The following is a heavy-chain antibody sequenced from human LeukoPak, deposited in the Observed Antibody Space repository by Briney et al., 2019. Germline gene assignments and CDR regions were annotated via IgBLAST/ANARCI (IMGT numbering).Heavy chain of an antibody. D-gene: IGHD3-3*01. CDR3: ARASQYYDLR. J-gene: IGHJ2*01. CDR1: GGSISSSSYY. Sequence: SETLSLTCTVSGGSISSSSYYWGWIRQPPGKGLEWLGSIYYSGSTYYNPSLKSRVTISVDTSKNQFSLKLSSVTAADTAVYYCARASQYYDLRWGRGTLVTVSS. CDR2: IYYSGST. V-gene: IGHV4-39*07.